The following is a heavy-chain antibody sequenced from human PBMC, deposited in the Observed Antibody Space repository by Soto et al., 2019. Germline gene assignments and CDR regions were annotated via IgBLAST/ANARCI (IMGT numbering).Heavy chain of an antibody. J-gene: IGHJ4*02. CDR1: GGSINSYY. CDR2: VSYTGST. Sequence: PSETLSLTCTVSGGSINSYYWSWIRQPPGKGLEFIGYVSYTGSTSYNPSLKSRLTMSVDTSKNRFSLRLNSVTSEDTAIYYCARTAPMDAGDKYYYDFWGQGALVTVSS. V-gene: IGHV4-59*01. CDR3: ARTAPMDAGDKYYYDF. D-gene: IGHD3-16*01.